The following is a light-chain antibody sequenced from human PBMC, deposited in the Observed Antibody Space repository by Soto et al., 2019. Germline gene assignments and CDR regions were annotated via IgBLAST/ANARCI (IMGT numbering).Light chain of an antibody. CDR1: QSVRSTF. CDR3: QQYHDSPMNT. V-gene: IGKV3-20*01. CDR2: GAS. J-gene: IGKJ2*01. Sequence: EIVLTQSPDTLSLSPGDRVTLSCRASQSVRSTFLAWYQQKPGQAPRLLIYGASNRATGIPDRFSGSASGTDFTLTISRLEPDDSAVYYCQQYHDSPMNTFGQGTKLEIK.